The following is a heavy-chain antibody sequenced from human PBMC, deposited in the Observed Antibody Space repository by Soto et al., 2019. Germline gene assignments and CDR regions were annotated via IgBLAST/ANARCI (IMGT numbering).Heavy chain of an antibody. CDR1: GFTFSSYG. CDR3: ARERKLQQRGDYYYGMDV. D-gene: IGHD6-13*01. Sequence: QVQLVESGGGVVQPGRSLRLSCAASGFTFSSYGMHWVRQAPGKGLEWVAVIWYDGSNKYYADSVKGRFTISRDNSMNTLNLQINSLIAEDTAVYYCARERKLQQRGDYYYGMDVWGQGTTVTVSS. CDR2: IWYDGSNK. J-gene: IGHJ6*02. V-gene: IGHV3-33*01.